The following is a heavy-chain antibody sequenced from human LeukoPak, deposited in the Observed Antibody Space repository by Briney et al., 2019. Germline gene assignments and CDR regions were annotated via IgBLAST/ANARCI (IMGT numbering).Heavy chain of an antibody. D-gene: IGHD2-2*02. CDR2: INGDGNTV. Sequence: SGGSLRLSCAASGFTFSSFWMHWVRQTPGKGLVWVSRINGDGNTVNYADSVRGRFTISRDNAKNTLYLQMNSLRAEDTAVYYCAKDRLGAKLLYDVTLDYWGQGTLVTVSS. CDR3: AKDRLGAKLLYDVTLDY. CDR1: GFTFSSFW. V-gene: IGHV3-74*01. J-gene: IGHJ4*02.